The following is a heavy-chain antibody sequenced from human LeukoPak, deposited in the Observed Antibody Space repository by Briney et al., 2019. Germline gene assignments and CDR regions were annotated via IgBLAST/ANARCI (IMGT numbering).Heavy chain of an antibody. V-gene: IGHV4-59*01. Sequence: SETLSLTCTVSGGSISSYYWSWIRQPPGKGLEWIGYIYYSGSTNYNPSLKSRVTISVDTSKNQFSLKLSSVTAADTAVYYCARGGGSSWYPYYYYYYMDVWGKGTTVTISS. CDR2: IYYSGST. CDR1: GGSISSYY. J-gene: IGHJ6*03. CDR3: ARGGGSSWYPYYYYYYMDV. D-gene: IGHD6-13*01.